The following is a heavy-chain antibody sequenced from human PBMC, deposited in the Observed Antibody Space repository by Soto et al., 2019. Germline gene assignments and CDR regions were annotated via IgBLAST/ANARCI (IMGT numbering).Heavy chain of an antibody. Sequence: PSETLSLTCAVYGGSFSGYYWSWIRQPPGKGLEWIGEINHSGSTNYNPSLKSRVTISVDTSKNQFSLKLSSVTAADTAVYYCARGGTYYYGSGSYYNRRWFDPWGQGTLVTSPQ. CDR1: GGSFSGYY. V-gene: IGHV4-34*01. D-gene: IGHD3-10*01. J-gene: IGHJ5*02. CDR3: ARGGTYYYGSGSYYNRRWFDP. CDR2: INHSGST.